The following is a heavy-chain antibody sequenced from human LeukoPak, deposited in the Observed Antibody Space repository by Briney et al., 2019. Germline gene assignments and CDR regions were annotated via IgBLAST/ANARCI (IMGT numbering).Heavy chain of an antibody. CDR3: ARQYSSSWYGYFDY. CDR2: ISSSSSYI. J-gene: IGHJ4*02. Sequence: PGGSLRLSCAASGFTFSSYSMNWVRQAPGKGLEWVSSISSSSSYIYYADSVKGRFTISRDNAKNSLYLQMSSLRAEDTAVYYCARQYSSSWYGYFDYWGQGTLVTVSS. V-gene: IGHV3-21*01. D-gene: IGHD6-13*01. CDR1: GFTFSSYS.